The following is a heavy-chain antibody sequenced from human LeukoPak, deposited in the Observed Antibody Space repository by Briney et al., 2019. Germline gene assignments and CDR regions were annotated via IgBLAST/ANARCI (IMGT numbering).Heavy chain of an antibody. J-gene: IGHJ4*02. Sequence: SETLSLTRTVSGGSIGSYYWNCIRQAPGKGLEWIGFIFYTGSTNYNPSLKSRLTISVDTSKNQFSLKLSSLTAADTAVYFCARAASWYSYFDLWGQGVLVTVSS. V-gene: IGHV4-59*01. CDR1: GGSIGSYY. CDR3: ARAASWYSYFDL. CDR2: IFYTGST. D-gene: IGHD1-26*01.